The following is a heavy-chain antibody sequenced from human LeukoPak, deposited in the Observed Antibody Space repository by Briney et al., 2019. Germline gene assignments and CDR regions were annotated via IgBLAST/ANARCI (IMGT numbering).Heavy chain of an antibody. V-gene: IGHV3-21*01. D-gene: IGHD3-10*01. CDR1: GFTFSSYS. CDR2: ISSSSSYI. CDR3: ARDLDTMVRGDLGVDY. J-gene: IGHJ4*02. Sequence: PGGSLRLSCAASGFTFSSYSMNWVRQAPGKGLEWVSSISSSSSYIYYADSVKGRFTISRDNAKNSLYLQMNSLRAEDTAVYYCARDLDTMVRGDLGVDYWGQGTLVTVSS.